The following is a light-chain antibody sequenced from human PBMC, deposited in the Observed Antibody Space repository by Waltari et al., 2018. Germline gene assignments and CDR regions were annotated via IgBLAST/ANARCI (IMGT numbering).Light chain of an antibody. CDR3: QQYNSYWT. Sequence: DIQMTQSPSTLSASVGDRVTITCRASQGISSWLAWYQQKPGKAPKLLIYKASSLESGVPSRFSGSGSGTEFTLAISSLQPDEFATYYCQQYNSYWTFGQGTKVEIK. CDR1: QGISSW. CDR2: KAS. J-gene: IGKJ1*01. V-gene: IGKV1-5*03.